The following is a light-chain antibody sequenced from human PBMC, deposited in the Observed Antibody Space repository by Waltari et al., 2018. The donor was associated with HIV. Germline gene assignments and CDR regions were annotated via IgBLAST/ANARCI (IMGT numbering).Light chain of an antibody. J-gene: IGLJ2*01. V-gene: IGLV2-14*01. CDR1: SSDVGGYKY. CDR3: SSYTSSNTLR. Sequence: QSALTQPASVSGSPGQSITISCTGTSSDVGGYKYVSWYQQHPGKAPRLMIYEVSNRSVGVSIRFSGSKSGDTAALTISGLQAEDEAAYYCSSYTSSNTLRFGGGTKLTVL. CDR2: EVS.